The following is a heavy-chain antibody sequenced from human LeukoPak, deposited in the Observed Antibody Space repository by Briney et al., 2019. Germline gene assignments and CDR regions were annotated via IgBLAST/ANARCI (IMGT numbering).Heavy chain of an antibody. Sequence: GGSLRLSCGASGFTFSNYGMHWVRQAPGKGLEWVAVIWYDGSDKYYADSVRGRFTISRDNSKNTLYLQMNSLRAEDTAVYYCARVGYGDSRYYYYYGMDVWGQGTTVTVSS. CDR2: IWYDGSDK. D-gene: IGHD4-17*01. V-gene: IGHV3-33*01. J-gene: IGHJ6*02. CDR3: ARVGYGDSRYYYYYGMDV. CDR1: GFTFSNYG.